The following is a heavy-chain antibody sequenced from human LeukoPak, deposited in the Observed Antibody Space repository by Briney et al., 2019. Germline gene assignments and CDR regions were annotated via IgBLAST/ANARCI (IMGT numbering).Heavy chain of an antibody. Sequence: TSETLSLTCTVSGGSISSYYWSWIRQPAGKGLEWIGRIYTSGSTNYNPSLKSRVTMSVDTSKNQFSLKLSSVTAADTAVYYCARGYYDFWSDLPDWFDPWGQGTLVTVSS. J-gene: IGHJ5*02. D-gene: IGHD3-3*01. CDR3: ARGYYDFWSDLPDWFDP. CDR2: IYTSGST. V-gene: IGHV4-4*07. CDR1: GGSISSYY.